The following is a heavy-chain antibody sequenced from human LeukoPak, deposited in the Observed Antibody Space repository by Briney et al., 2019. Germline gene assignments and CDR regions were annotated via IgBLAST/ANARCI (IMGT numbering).Heavy chain of an antibody. CDR2: ISSSCRNI. Sequence: GGSLRLSCAASGFTFSDYYMSWIRQAPGKGLEWVSYISSSCRNIYYADSVKGRFTISRDNVKNSLYLQMNRLRAEDTAVYYCASWTLRDHILWFGEQGAFDIWGQGTMVTVSS. CDR3: ASWTLRDHILWFGEQGAFDI. D-gene: IGHD3-10*01. J-gene: IGHJ3*02. CDR1: GFTFSDYY. V-gene: IGHV3-11*01.